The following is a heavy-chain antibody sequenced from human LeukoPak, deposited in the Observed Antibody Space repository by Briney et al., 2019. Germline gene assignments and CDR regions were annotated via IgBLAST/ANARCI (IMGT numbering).Heavy chain of an antibody. V-gene: IGHV1-2*02. CDR2: INPNSGGT. Sequence: ASVKVFCKASGYTFTGYYMHWVRQAPGQGLEWMGWINPNSGGTNYAQKFQGRVTMTRDTSISTAYMELSRLRSDDTAVYYCARDHYSYYGSGSYCYWGQGTLVTVSS. D-gene: IGHD3-10*01. CDR1: GYTFTGYY. CDR3: ARDHYSYYGSGSYCY. J-gene: IGHJ4*02.